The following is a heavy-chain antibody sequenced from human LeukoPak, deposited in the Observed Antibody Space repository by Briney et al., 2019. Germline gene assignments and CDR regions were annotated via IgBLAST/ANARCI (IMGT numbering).Heavy chain of an antibody. J-gene: IGHJ4*02. Sequence: GGSLRLSCAASGFTVSSNYMSWVRQAPGKGLEWVSAIYSGGRPYYADSVKGRFTISRDNSKNTLYLQMNSLRAEDTAVYYCAKSGMIVVVITYLAPYYFDYWGQGTLVTVSS. V-gene: IGHV3-53*01. CDR3: AKSGMIVVVITYLAPYYFDY. CDR2: IYSGGRP. D-gene: IGHD3-22*01. CDR1: GFTVSSNY.